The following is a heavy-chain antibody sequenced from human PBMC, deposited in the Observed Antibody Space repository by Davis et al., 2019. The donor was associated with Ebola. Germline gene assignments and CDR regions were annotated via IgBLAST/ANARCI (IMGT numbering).Heavy chain of an antibody. J-gene: IGHJ3*02. CDR2: RYSGGSI. V-gene: IGHV3-66*02. CDR1: GFIVSTNY. Sequence: LMLPCAAPGFIVSTNYMNWLRQDPGEGLERVSIRYSGGSIYDADSVKGRVTIFRDNSKNTLYLQITNLRPEDTAMCYCATDPGAFHIWGQGTMVTVSS. CDR3: ATDPGAFHI.